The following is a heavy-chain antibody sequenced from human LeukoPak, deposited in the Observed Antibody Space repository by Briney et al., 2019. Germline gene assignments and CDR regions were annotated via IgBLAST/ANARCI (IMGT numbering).Heavy chain of an antibody. CDR1: GFTFSSYA. CDR3: AKDLAGTVTTFWDY. CDR2: ISGSGSGT. J-gene: IGHJ4*02. D-gene: IGHD4-17*01. Sequence: WGSLRLSCAASGFTFSSYAMSWVRQAPGQGLEWVSAISGSGSGTYYADSVKGRFTISRDNSKNTLYLQMSSLTAEDTAVYYCAKDLAGTVTTFWDYWGQGTLVTVSS. V-gene: IGHV3-23*01.